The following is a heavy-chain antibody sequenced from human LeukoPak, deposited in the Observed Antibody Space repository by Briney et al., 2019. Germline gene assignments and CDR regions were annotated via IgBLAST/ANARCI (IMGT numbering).Heavy chain of an antibody. D-gene: IGHD3-10*01. V-gene: IGHV3-74*01. CDR2: INSDGSST. Sequence: GGSLRLSCAASGFTLSSYWMHWVRQAPGKGLVWVSRINSDGSSTSYADSVKGRFTISRDNAKNTLYLQMNSLRAEDTAVYYCARGFTMVRGVMDYWGQGTLVTVSS. J-gene: IGHJ4*02. CDR1: GFTLSSYW. CDR3: ARGFTMVRGVMDY.